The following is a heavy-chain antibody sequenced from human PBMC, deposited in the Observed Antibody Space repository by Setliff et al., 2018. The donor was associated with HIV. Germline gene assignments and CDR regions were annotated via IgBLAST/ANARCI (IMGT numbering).Heavy chain of an antibody. CDR2: ISSSSSTI. CDR3: ARQAWVGELNWFDP. V-gene: IGHV3-48*04. J-gene: IGHJ5*02. CDR1: GLTFSSYS. D-gene: IGHD3-10*01. Sequence: GGSLRLSCAASGLTFSSYSMNWVSQAPGKGLEWVSYISSSSSTIYYADSVKGRFTISRDNAKNSLSLQMNSLRAEDTAMYYCARQAWVGELNWFDPWGQGTLVTVSS.